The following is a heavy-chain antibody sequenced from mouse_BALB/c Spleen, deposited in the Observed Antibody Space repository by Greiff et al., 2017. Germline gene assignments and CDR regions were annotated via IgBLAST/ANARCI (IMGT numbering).Heavy chain of an antibody. Sequence: EVQLVESGGGLVKPGGSLKLSCAASGFTFSSYAMSWVRQSPEKRLEWVAEISSGGSYTYYPDTVTGRFTISRDNAKNTLYLEMSSLRSEDTAMYYCARDGDGYPWYFDVWGAGTTVTVSS. J-gene: IGHJ1*01. V-gene: IGHV5-9-4*01. CDR2: ISSGGSYT. CDR3: ARDGDGYPWYFDV. D-gene: IGHD2-3*01. CDR1: GFTFSSYA.